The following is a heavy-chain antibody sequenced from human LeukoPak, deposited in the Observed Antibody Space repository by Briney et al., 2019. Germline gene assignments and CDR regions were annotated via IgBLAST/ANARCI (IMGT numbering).Heavy chain of an antibody. J-gene: IGHJ5*02. CDR2: IYYSGST. Sequence: SQTLSLTCTVSGGSISSGDYYWGWIRQPPGKGLEWIGYIYYSGSTYYNPSLKSRVTISVDTSKNQFSLKLSSVTAADTAVYYCASTYYDILTGPGRFDPWGQGTLVTVSS. CDR3: ASTYYDILTGPGRFDP. D-gene: IGHD3-9*01. V-gene: IGHV4-30-4*01. CDR1: GGSISSGDYY.